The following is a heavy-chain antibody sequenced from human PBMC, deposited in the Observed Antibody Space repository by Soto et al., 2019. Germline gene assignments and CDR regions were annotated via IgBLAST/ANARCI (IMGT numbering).Heavy chain of an antibody. V-gene: IGHV4-59*01. CDR3: ARVPAVDSTIPSLWFDP. CDR2: IHYSGST. D-gene: IGHD6-19*01. J-gene: IGHJ5*02. CDR1: GGSISRYY. Sequence: SETLSLTCNVSGGSISRYYWSWIRRPPGKGLEWIGYIHYSGSTKYDPSLKSRVTISVDTSKNQFSLKLTSVTAADTAVYFCARVPAVDSTIPSLWFDPWGQGTLVTVSS.